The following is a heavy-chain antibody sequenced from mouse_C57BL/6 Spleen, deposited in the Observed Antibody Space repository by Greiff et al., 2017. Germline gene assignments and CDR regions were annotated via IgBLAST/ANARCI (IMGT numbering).Heavy chain of an antibody. D-gene: IGHD1-1*01. J-gene: IGHJ4*01. CDR3: ARSITTVVEDYAMDY. V-gene: IGHV1-72*01. CDR1: GYTFTSYW. CDR2: IDPNSGGT. Sequence: QVQLQQPGAELVKPGASVKLSCKASGYTFTSYWMHWVKQRPGRGLEWIGRIDPNSGGTKYNEKFKSKATLTVDKPSSTAYMQLRSLTSEDSAVYYCARSITTVVEDYAMDYWGQGTSVTVSS.